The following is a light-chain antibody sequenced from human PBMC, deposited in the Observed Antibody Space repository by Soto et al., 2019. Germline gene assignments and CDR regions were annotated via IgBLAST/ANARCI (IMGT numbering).Light chain of an antibody. CDR3: QQCRNWPLT. J-gene: IGKJ4*01. Sequence: EIVMTQSPATLSVSPAEGATLSCKASQNVYNNLAWYQQRPGQPPRLLIYDASTRATGISARFSGSGYGTEFTLTISSLQSEDFAVYFCQQCRNWPLTFGGGTKVDIK. CDR1: QNVYNN. V-gene: IGKV3-15*01. CDR2: DAS.